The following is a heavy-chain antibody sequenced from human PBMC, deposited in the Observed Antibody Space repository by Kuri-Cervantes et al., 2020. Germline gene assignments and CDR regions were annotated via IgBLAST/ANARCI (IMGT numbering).Heavy chain of an antibody. V-gene: IGHV1-18*01. CDR3: ARGPFLAGYLSSYYYYYGMDV. CDR2: ISAYNGNT. J-gene: IGHJ6*02. CDR1: GYTFTSYG. D-gene: IGHD3-9*01. Sequence: ASVKVSCKASGYTFTSYGISWVRQAPGQGLEWMGWISAYNGNTNYAQKLQGRVTMTTDTSTSTAYMELRSLRSDDTAVYYCARGPFLAGYLSSYYYYYGMDVWGQGTTVTVSS.